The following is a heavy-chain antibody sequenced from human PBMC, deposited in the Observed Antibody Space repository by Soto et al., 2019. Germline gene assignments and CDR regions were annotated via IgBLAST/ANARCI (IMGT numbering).Heavy chain of an antibody. D-gene: IGHD3-10*01. CDR2: ISYDGSNK. CDR1: GFIFSKYG. Sequence: QVQLVESGGGVVQPGRSLRLSCGASGFIFSKYGMHLVRQAPGKGLEWVAVISYDGSNKYYAESVKGRFIISRDKSENTLYLQMNSLRAEDTALYYCAKDLGSGKPYYYYAMDVWGQGTTVTVSS. V-gene: IGHV3-30*18. J-gene: IGHJ6*02. CDR3: AKDLGSGKPYYYYAMDV.